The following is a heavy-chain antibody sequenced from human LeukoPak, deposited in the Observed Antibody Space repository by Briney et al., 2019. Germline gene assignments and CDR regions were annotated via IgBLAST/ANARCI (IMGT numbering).Heavy chain of an antibody. CDR3: ARGGGSGSYWGDFDY. CDR2: IYYSGST. V-gene: IGHV4-61*01. D-gene: IGHD3-10*01. CDR1: GGSISSSSYY. Sequence: PSETLSLTCTVSGGSISSSSYYWSWIRQPPGKGLEWIGYIYYSGSTNYNPSLKSRVTISVDTSKNQFSLKLSSVTAADTAVYYCARGGGSGSYWGDFDYWGQGTLVTVSS. J-gene: IGHJ4*02.